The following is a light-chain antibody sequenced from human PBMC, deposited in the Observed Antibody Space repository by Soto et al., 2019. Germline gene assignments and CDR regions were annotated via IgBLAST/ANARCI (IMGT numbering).Light chain of an antibody. CDR1: SGHSTYA. CDR3: QTWGTGIRV. CDR2: VDSSGSH. Sequence: QPVLTQSPSASASLGASVKLTCTLSSGHSTYAIAWHQQQPGKGPRYLMKVDSSGSHNKGDGIPDRFSGSSSGAERYLTISSLQSEDEADYYCQTWGTGIRVFGGGTKLTVL. V-gene: IGLV4-69*01. J-gene: IGLJ3*02.